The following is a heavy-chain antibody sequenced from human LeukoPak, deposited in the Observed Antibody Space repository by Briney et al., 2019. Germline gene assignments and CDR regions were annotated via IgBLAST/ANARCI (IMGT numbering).Heavy chain of an antibody. CDR3: ARHLTYDDYSRGWFDP. CDR2: IYYSGST. J-gene: IGHJ5*02. CDR1: GGSISSSSYY. Sequence: SETLSLTCTVSGGSISSSSYYWGWIRQPPGKGLEWIGSIYYSGSTYYNPSLKSRVTISVDTSKNQFSLKLSSVTAADTAVYYCARHLTYDDYSRGWFDPWGQGTLVTVSS. V-gene: IGHV4-39*01. D-gene: IGHD4-17*01.